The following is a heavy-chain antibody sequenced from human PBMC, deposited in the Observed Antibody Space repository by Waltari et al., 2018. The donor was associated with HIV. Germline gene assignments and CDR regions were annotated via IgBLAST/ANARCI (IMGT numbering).Heavy chain of an antibody. J-gene: IGHJ4*02. CDR3: VRCGGFYDGTGLD. CDR1: GFPFRNFA. Sequence: VQLLESGGGLVEPGGSVRLSCVASGFPFRNFAMPWVRQAPGNGLGWVSTISGGDETYYADSVKGRFTISGDTSKNTVSLQMKRLRDDDTAFYYCVRCGGFYDGTGLDWGRGTLVTVSS. CDR2: ISGGDET. D-gene: IGHD3-16*01. V-gene: IGHV3-23*01.